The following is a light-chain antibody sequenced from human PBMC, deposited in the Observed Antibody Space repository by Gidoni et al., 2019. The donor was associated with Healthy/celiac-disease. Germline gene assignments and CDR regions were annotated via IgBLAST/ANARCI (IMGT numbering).Light chain of an antibody. CDR2: DAS. Sequence: DIQMTQSPSSLSASVGDRVTITCQASQDISNYLNWYQQKPGKAPKLLIYDASNLETGVPSRCSGSGSGTDFTFTISSLQPEDIATYYCQQYDNLPTFGQGTKVEIK. J-gene: IGKJ1*01. CDR3: QQYDNLPT. CDR1: QDISNY. V-gene: IGKV1-33*01.